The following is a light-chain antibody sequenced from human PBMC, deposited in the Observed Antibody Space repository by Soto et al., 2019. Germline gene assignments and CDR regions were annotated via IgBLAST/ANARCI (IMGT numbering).Light chain of an antibody. V-gene: IGKV1-5*03. CDR1: QTIDSW. CDR3: QQYHIYSGT. J-gene: IGKJ1*01. CDR2: KAS. Sequence: DIQMTQSPSTLSASVGDRVTITCRASQTIDSWLAWYQQRPGKPPNLLIYKASTLASGVPSRFSGSGSGTEFTLTINSLQPDDFAPYYCQQYHIYSGTFGKGTKVESK.